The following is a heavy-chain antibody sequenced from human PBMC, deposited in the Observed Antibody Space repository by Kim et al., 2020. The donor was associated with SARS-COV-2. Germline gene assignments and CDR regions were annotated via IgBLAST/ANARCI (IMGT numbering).Heavy chain of an antibody. D-gene: IGHD3-10*01. CDR3: ARQGGSGSYSDY. J-gene: IGHJ4*02. Sequence: SNPSLKSRVTISVDTSKNQFSLKLSSVTAADTAVYYCARQGGSGSYSDYWGQGTLVTVSS. V-gene: IGHV4-39*01.